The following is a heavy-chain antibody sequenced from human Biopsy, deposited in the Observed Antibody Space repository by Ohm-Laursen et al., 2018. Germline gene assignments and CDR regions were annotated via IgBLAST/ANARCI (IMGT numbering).Heavy chain of an antibody. CDR1: GGSFTGHY. V-gene: IGHV4-59*11. D-gene: IGHD4-23*01. CDR2: ISHTGYT. CDR3: ARGSNEYGGLYFPH. Sequence: PSDTLSLTCTVSGGSFTGHYWTWIRQPPGKGLEWIGHISHTGYTSYKSSLKGRVTISLDTSRKHFSLRLTSLAAADTAVYYCARGSNEYGGLYFPHWGQGTLVTVSS. J-gene: IGHJ1*01.